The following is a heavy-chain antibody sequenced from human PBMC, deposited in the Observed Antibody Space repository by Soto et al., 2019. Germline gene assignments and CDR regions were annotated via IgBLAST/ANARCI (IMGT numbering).Heavy chain of an antibody. CDR2: IYYSGST. V-gene: IGHV4-59*01. CDR3: ARDAGGTTSFDI. CDR1: GGSISSYY. D-gene: IGHD1-1*01. J-gene: IGHJ3*02. Sequence: SETLSLTCTVSGGSISSYYWSWIRQPPGKGLEWIGYIYYSGSTNYNPSLKSRVTISVDTSKNQFSLKLSSVTAADTAVYYCARDAGGTTSFDIWGQGTMVTVSS.